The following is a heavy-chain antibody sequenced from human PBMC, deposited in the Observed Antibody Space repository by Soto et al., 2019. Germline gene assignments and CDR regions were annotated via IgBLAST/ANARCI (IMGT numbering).Heavy chain of an antibody. Sequence: PSETLSLTCTVSGGSISSYYWSWIRQPPGKGLEWIGYIYYSGGTNYNPSLKSRVTISVDTSKNQFSLKLSSVTAADTAVYYCARVVNDFWSGYSSYYYYYYMDVWGKGTTVTVSS. J-gene: IGHJ6*03. CDR3: ARVVNDFWSGYSSYYYYYYMDV. V-gene: IGHV4-59*01. D-gene: IGHD3-3*01. CDR1: GGSISSYY. CDR2: IYYSGGT.